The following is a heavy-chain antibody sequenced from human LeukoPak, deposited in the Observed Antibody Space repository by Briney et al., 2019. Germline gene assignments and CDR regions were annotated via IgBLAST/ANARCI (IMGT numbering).Heavy chain of an antibody. J-gene: IGHJ3*02. CDR2: INHSGST. V-gene: IGHV4-34*01. CDR3: ARLVLWFGGEADAFDI. D-gene: IGHD3-10*01. CDR1: GGSFSGYY. Sequence: SETLSLTCAVYGGSFSGYYWSWIRQPPGKGLEWIGEINHSGSTNYNPSLKSRVTISVDTSKNQFSLKLSSVTAADTAVYHCARLVLWFGGEADAFDIWGQGTMVTVSS.